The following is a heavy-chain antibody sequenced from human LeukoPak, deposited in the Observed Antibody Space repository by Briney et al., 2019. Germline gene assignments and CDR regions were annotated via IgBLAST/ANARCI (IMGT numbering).Heavy chain of an antibody. D-gene: IGHD6-19*01. CDR2: ISSSGSTI. J-gene: IGHJ6*02. CDR1: GFTFSDYY. V-gene: IGHV3-11*01. CDR3: ARDEYSSGWSYYYYGMDV. Sequence: GGSLRLSCAASGFTFSDYYMSWIRQAPGKGLEWVSYISSSGSTIYYADSVKGRFTISRDNAKNSLYPQMNSLRAEDTAVYYCARDEYSSGWSYYYYGMDVWGQGTTVTVSS.